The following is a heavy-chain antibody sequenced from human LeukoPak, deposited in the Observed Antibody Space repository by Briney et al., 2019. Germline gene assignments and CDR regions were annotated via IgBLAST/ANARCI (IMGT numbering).Heavy chain of an antibody. D-gene: IGHD3-3*01. CDR3: ARGGPITIFGVVTVPLDY. Sequence: SETLSLTCTVSGGSISSSSYYWGWIRQPPGKGLEWIGSIYYSGSTYYNPSLKSRVTISVDTSKNQFSLKLSSVTAADTAVYYCARGGPITIFGVVTVPLDYWGQGTLVTVSS. CDR1: GGSISSSSYY. V-gene: IGHV4-39*07. J-gene: IGHJ4*02. CDR2: IYYSGST.